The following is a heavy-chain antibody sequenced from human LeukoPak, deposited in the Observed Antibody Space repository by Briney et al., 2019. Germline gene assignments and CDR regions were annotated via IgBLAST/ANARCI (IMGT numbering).Heavy chain of an antibody. J-gene: IGHJ4*02. V-gene: IGHV3-23*01. D-gene: IGHD6-19*01. Sequence: GGSLRLSCAASGFTFSNYAMGWVRQAPGKGLEWVSIITNTGSTTYYAVSVKGRFTISRDNSKNTVYLQMNSLRAEDTAVYYCAKDVSSGWYLFDYWGQGTLVTVSS. CDR3: AKDVSSGWYLFDY. CDR2: ITNTGSTT. CDR1: GFTFSNYA.